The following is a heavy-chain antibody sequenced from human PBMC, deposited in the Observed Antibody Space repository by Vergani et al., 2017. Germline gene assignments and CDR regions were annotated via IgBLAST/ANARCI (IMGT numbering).Heavy chain of an antibody. CDR3: ANWAGYESSGYWQGPFDY. V-gene: IGHV3-48*01. CDR1: GFTFSRYS. CDR2: ISTTGGTI. Sequence: EVQLLESGGGLVQPGGSLRLSCAASGFTFSRYSMNWVRQAPGRGLEWVSFISTTGGTIYYADSVKGRFTISRDNAKNSLYLQMNSLRAEDTAVYYCANWAGYESSGYWQGPFDYWGQGTLVTVSS. J-gene: IGHJ4*02. D-gene: IGHD3-22*01.